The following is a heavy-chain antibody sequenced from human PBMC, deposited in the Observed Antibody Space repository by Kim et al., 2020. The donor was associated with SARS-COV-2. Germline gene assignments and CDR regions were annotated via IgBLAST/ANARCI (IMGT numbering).Heavy chain of an antibody. CDR3: ASGGFDWFVFDY. J-gene: IGHJ4*02. V-gene: IGHV3-66*01. D-gene: IGHD3-9*01. Sequence: AASVTVGITNSTDNAKNTVYLQMNSPRAEDTAVYYCASGGFDWFVFDYWGQGTLVTVSS.